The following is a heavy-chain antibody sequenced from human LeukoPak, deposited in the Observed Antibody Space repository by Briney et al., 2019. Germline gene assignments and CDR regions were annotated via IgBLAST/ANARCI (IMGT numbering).Heavy chain of an antibody. CDR3: ARDLSNMSVAGTGENY. CDR2: IWYGGSNK. V-gene: IGHV3-33*08. J-gene: IGHJ4*02. Sequence: GGSLRLSCAASGFTFSSYGMHWVRQAPGKGLEWVAVIWYGGSNKYYADSVKGRFTISRDNSKNTLYLQMNSLRAEDTAVYYCARDLSNMSVAGTGENYWGQGTLVTVSS. D-gene: IGHD6-19*01. CDR1: GFTFSSYG.